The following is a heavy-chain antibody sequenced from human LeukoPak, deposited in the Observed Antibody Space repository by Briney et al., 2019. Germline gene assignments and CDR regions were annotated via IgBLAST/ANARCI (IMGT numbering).Heavy chain of an antibody. Sequence: GASVKVSCKASGGTFSSYAISWVRQAPGQGLEWMGGIIPIFGTANYAQKFQGRVTITADESTSTAYMELSSLRSEDTAVYYCARHVDTAMVPLFDYRGQGTLVTVSS. CDR2: IIPIFGTA. V-gene: IGHV1-69*01. J-gene: IGHJ4*02. CDR3: ARHVDTAMVPLFDY. CDR1: GGTFSSYA. D-gene: IGHD5-18*01.